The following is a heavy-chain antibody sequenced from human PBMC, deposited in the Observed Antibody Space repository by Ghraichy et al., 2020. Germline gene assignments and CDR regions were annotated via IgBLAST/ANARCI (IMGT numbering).Heavy chain of an antibody. CDR3: ARDPVKTGYYDFWSGYFPPSI. V-gene: IGHV4-31*03. CDR1: GGSISSGGYY. CDR2: IYYSGST. Sequence: SETLSLTCTVSGGSISSGGYYWSWIRQHPGKGLEWIGYIYYSGSTYYNPSLKSRVTISVDTSKNQFSLKLSSVTAADTAVYYCARDPVKTGYYDFWSGYFPPSIWGQGTMVTVSS. D-gene: IGHD3-3*01. J-gene: IGHJ3*02.